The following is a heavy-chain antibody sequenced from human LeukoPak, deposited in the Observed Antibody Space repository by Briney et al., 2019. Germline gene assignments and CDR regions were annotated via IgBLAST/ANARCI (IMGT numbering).Heavy chain of an antibody. Sequence: ASVKVSCKASGYTFTSYYMHWVRQAPGQGLEWMGIINPSGGSTSYAQKFQGRVTMTRDMSTSTVYMELSSLRFEDTAVYYCARGRLIGAPDERYYLDYWGQGTLVTVSS. CDR1: GYTFTSYY. CDR3: ARGRLIGAPDERYYLDY. CDR2: INPSGGST. V-gene: IGHV1-46*01. J-gene: IGHJ4*02. D-gene: IGHD2-2*01.